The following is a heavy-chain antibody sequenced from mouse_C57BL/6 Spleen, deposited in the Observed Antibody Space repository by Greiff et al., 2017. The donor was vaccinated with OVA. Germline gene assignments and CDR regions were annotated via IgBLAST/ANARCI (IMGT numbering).Heavy chain of an antibody. CDR1: GYTFTSYW. Sequence: QVQLQQPGAELVKPGASVKLSCKASGYTFTSYWMHWVKQRPGRGLEWIGRIDPISGGTKYNEKFKGKATLTVDKPSSTAYMQLSSLTSEDSAVYYCARSLYSNYFDYWGQGTTLTVSS. CDR3: ARSLYSNYFDY. V-gene: IGHV1-72*01. J-gene: IGHJ2*01. D-gene: IGHD2-5*01. CDR2: IDPISGGT.